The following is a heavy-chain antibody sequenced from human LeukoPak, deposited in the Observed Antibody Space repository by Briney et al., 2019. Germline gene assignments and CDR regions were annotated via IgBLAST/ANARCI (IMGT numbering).Heavy chain of an antibody. CDR2: IYPDDSDT. V-gene: IGHV5-51*01. CDR3: ARFGSAGDRRADY. Sequence: GESLKISCKGSGYNFINYWIGWVRQMPGKGLEWMETIYPDDSDTIYSPSFGGQVTMSVDKSINTAYLQWNSLKASDTAIYYCARFGSAGDRRADYWGQGTLVTVSS. CDR1: GYNFINYW. D-gene: IGHD3-16*01. J-gene: IGHJ4*02.